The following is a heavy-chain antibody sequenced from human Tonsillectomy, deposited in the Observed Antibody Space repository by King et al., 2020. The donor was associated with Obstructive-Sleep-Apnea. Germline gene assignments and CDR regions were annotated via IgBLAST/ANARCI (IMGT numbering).Heavy chain of an antibody. Sequence: QLVQSGGGLVQPGGSLILSCAASGITFSSDSMNWVRQAPGKGLEWDSYISSRTSTIHYADSVKGRFTISRDNAKNSLYLQMNSLRAEDTAVYYCATGGPDAFDFWGRGTMVTVSS. CDR2: ISSRTSTI. V-gene: IGHV3-48*04. D-gene: IGHD3-16*01. J-gene: IGHJ3*01. CDR1: GITFSSDS. CDR3: ATGGPDAFDF.